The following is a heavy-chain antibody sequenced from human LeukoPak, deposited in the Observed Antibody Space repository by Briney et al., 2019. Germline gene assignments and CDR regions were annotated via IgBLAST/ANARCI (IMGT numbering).Heavy chain of an antibody. J-gene: IGHJ5*02. Sequence: ASVKVSCKASGYTFTSYAMHWVRQAPGQRLEWMGWINAGNGNTKYSQEFQGRVTITRDTSASTAYMELSSLRSEDMAVYYCARARGSYSYGYNWFDPWGQGTLVTDSS. CDR2: INAGNGNT. CDR1: GYTFTSYA. V-gene: IGHV1-3*03. CDR3: ARARGSYSYGYNWFDP. D-gene: IGHD5-18*01.